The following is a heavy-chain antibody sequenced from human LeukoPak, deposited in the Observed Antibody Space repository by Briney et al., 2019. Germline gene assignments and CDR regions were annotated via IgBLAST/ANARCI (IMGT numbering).Heavy chain of an antibody. CDR3: ARLVQGVGWRTGDIVGGTVDF. J-gene: IGHJ4*02. CDR1: GGSISSAGFY. Sequence: SETLSLTCTVSGGSISSAGFYWSWIRQPPGKGLEWIGYIFHSGITYYNPSLNSRVTISVDTSKNQFSLKLSSVIAADTATYFCARLVQGVGWRTGDIVGGTVDFWGQGTLVTVSS. V-gene: IGHV4-30-2*05. D-gene: IGHD1-26*01. CDR2: IFHSGIT.